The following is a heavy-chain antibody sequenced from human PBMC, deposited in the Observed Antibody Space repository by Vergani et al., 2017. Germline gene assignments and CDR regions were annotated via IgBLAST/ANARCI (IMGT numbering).Heavy chain of an antibody. V-gene: IGHV1-18*04. CDR2: ISAYNGNT. J-gene: IGHJ4*02. CDR1: GYTFTGYY. Sequence: QVQPVQSGAEVKKPGASVKVSCKASGYTFTGYYMHWVRQAPGQGLEWMGWISAYNGNTNYAQKLQGRVTMNTDTSTSTAYMELRSLRSDDTAVYYCAGDFVYCSGGSCYSGVFDYWGQGTLVTVSS. CDR3: AGDFVYCSGGSCYSGVFDY. D-gene: IGHD2-15*01.